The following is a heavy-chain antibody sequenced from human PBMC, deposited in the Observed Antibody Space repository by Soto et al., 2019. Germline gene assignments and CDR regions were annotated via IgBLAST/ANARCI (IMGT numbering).Heavy chain of an antibody. CDR1: GITYRSYS. CDR3: ATTCCRGGYCYSSEY. CDR2: ITSDSSDI. D-gene: IGHD2-15*01. J-gene: IGHJ4*02. V-gene: IGHV3-21*01. Sequence: GGSLRLSCAASGITYRSYSMSWVRQAPGKGLDWVASITSDSSDIYYEDSVKGRFTISRDNGENSLYLQMTSLGAEDTGVYYCATTCCRGGYCYSSEYWGQGVPVTVSS.